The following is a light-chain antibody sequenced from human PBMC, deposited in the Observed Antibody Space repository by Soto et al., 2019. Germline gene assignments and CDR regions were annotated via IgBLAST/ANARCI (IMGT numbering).Light chain of an antibody. J-gene: IGKJ4*01. CDR2: GAS. Sequence: EIVLTQSPGTLSLSPGEGATLSCRASQSVSGSYLAWYQQKPGQAPRLVIYGASRRATGIPDRFSGSGSGTDFTLTISRLEPEEFAVYYCQHRSNWPLTFGGGTKVDIK. CDR1: QSVSGSY. CDR3: QHRSNWPLT. V-gene: IGKV3D-20*02.